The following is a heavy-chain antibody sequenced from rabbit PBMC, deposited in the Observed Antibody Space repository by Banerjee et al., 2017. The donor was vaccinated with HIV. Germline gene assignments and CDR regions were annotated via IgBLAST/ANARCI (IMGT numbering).Heavy chain of an antibody. CDR3: ARDLAGVIGWNFGL. CDR1: GFSFTNKYV. CDR2: INTSSA. Sequence: LEESGGGLVKPEGSLTLTCTASGFSFTNKYVMCWVRQAPGKGLEWIACINTSSADYANWVNGRFTISSDNAQNTVDLQMTSLTAADTATYFCARDLAGVIGWNFGLWGQGTLVTVS. V-gene: IGHV1S45*01. J-gene: IGHJ6*01. D-gene: IGHD4-1*01.